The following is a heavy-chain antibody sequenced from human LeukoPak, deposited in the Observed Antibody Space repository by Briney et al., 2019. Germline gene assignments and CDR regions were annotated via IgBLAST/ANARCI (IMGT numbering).Heavy chain of an antibody. CDR2: ISTYNGNT. J-gene: IGHJ3*02. CDR1: GYTFKSYG. Sequence: ASVKVSCKAFGYTFKSYGISWVRQAPGQGLEWMGWISTYNGNTNYAQNLQGRVTLTTDTSTSTVSMELRSLRSDDTAMYYCARDMYYYASGNHLFAFDIWGQGTLVTVSS. V-gene: IGHV1-18*01. CDR3: ARDMYYYASGNHLFAFDI. D-gene: IGHD3-10*01.